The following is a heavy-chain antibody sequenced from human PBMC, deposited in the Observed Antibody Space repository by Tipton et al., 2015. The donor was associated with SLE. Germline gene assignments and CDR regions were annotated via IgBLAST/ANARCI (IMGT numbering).Heavy chain of an antibody. CDR3: RSLLVVYDPVDY. V-gene: IGHV3-23*03. Sequence: SLRLSCAASGFTFSSYAVSWVRQAPGKGLEWVSVIYNDGSTQYADSVKGRFTISRDRSKNTLILQMNSLRPEDTAVYYARSLLVVYDPVDYWGQGTLVTVSS. J-gene: IGHJ4*02. CDR1: GFTFSSYA. D-gene: IGHD2-8*02. CDR2: IYNDGST.